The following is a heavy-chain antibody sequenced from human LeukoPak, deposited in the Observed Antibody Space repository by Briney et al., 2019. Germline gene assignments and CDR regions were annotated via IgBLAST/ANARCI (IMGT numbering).Heavy chain of an antibody. CDR1: GITLSNYG. CDR3: AKRGVVIRVILVGFHKEAYYFDS. D-gene: IGHD3-22*01. CDR2: ISDTGGRT. J-gene: IGHJ4*02. Sequence: GGSLRLSCAVSGITLSNYGMTWVRQAPGKGLEWVAGISDTGGRTNYADSVKGRFTISRDSPKNTLYLQMNSLRAEDTAVYFCAKRGVVIRVILVGFHKEAYYFDSWGQGALVTVSS. V-gene: IGHV3-23*01.